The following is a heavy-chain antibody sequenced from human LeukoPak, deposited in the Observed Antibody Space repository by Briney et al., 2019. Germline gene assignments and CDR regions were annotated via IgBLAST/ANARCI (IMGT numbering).Heavy chain of an antibody. J-gene: IGHJ4*02. CDR1: QFAFSSYS. D-gene: IGHD6-19*01. CDR3: ARDEETVAGLNGFDL. V-gene: IGHV3-21*01. CDR2: ITSGSKYI. Sequence: PGGSLRLSCAASQFAFSSYSMNWFRQAPGKGLERVASITSGSKYIFYADSVKGRFTISRDNAENSLFLQMNSLRAEDTGVYYCARDEETVAGLNGFDLWGQGTLVTVSS.